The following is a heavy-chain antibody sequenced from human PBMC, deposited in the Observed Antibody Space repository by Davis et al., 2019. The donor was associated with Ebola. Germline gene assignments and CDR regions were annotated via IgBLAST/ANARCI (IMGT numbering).Heavy chain of an antibody. CDR2: ISGSGGTT. CDR1: GFTFSDYV. J-gene: IGHJ5*02. V-gene: IGHV3-23*01. CDR3: AKGGGTSSSDFRRT. D-gene: IGHD6-6*01. Sequence: GESLKISCAASGFTFSDYVMNWVRQAPGQGLEWVSVISGSGGTTYYADSVKGRFTTSRDNSKNTLYLQMNSLRAEDTAVYYCAKGGGTSSSDFRRTWGQGTLVTVSS.